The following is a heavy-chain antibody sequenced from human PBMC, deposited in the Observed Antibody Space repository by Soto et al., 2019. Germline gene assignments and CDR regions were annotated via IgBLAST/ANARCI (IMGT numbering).Heavy chain of an antibody. J-gene: IGHJ6*02. V-gene: IGHV1-69*08. Sequence: QVHLVQSGAEVKKPGSSVKVSCKASGGTFSTSTINWVRQAPGQGLEWMGRIIPILGLANYAQKFQGRVTITADKSTSTAYMDLSSLRSEDTAVYYCARDYYDSGTGMDVWGQGTTVTVSS. CDR1: GGTFSTST. CDR2: IIPILGLA. CDR3: ARDYYDSGTGMDV. D-gene: IGHD3-10*01.